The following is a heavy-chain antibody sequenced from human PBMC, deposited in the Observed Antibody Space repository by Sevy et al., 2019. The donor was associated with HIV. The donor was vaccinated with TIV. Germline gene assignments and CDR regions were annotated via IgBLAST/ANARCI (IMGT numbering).Heavy chain of an antibody. J-gene: IGHJ6*03. CDR2: TYYRSKWYN. CDR1: GDSVSSNSAA. V-gene: IGHV6-1*01. CDR3: ARDRAAAGIPFFNYYYMDV. Sequence: KQSQTLSLTCAISGDSVSSNSAAWNWIRQSPSRGLEWLGRTYYRSKWYNDYAVSVKSRITINPDTSKNQFSLQPNSVTPEDTAVYYCARDRAAAGIPFFNYYYMDVWGKGTTVTVSS. D-gene: IGHD6-13*01.